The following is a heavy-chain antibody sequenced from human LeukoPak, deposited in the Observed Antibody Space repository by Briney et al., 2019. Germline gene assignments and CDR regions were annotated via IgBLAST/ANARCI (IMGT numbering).Heavy chain of an antibody. CDR2: ISYDGSNK. Sequence: GRSLRLSCAASGFTFSSYAMHWVHQAPGKGLEWVAVISYDGSNKYYADSVKGRFTISRDNSKNTLYLQMNSPRVEDTAVYYCARGAWKGYCSGGSCYALLNLDVWGKGTTVTVSS. V-gene: IGHV3-30*01. CDR3: ARGAWKGYCSGGSCYALLNLDV. CDR1: GFTFSSYA. J-gene: IGHJ6*04. D-gene: IGHD2-15*01.